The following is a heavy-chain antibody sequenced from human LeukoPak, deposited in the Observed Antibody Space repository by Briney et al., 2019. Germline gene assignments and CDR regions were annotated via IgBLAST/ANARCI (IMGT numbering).Heavy chain of an antibody. CDR1: GFTFSSYA. V-gene: IGHV3-64*01. D-gene: IGHD3-10*01. J-gene: IGHJ4*02. CDR2: ISSNGGST. Sequence: PGGSLRLSCAASGFTFSSYAMHWVRQAPGKGLEYVSAISSNGGSTYYANSVKGRFTISRDNSKNTLYLQMGSLRAEDMAVYYCARDRSGIYYGSGSYARLADYWGQGTLVTVSS. CDR3: ARDRSGIYYGSGSYARLADY.